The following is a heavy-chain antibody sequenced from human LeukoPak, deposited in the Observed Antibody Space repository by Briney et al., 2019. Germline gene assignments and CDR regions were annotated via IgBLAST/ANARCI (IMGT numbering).Heavy chain of an antibody. V-gene: IGHV4-34*01. CDR2: INHSGST. J-gene: IGHJ3*02. CDR3: AATLGHYYDSSGYYYHQDAFDI. D-gene: IGHD3-22*01. Sequence: PSETLSLTCAVYGGSFSGYYWSWIRQPPGKGLEGIGEINHSGSTNYNPSLKSRVTISVDTSKNQFSLKLSSVTAADTAVYYCAATLGHYYDSSGYYYHQDAFDIWGQGTMVTVSS. CDR1: GGSFSGYY.